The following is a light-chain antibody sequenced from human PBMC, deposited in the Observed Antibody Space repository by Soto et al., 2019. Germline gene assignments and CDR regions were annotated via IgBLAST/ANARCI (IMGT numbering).Light chain of an antibody. V-gene: IGKV3-20*01. J-gene: IGKJ2*01. Sequence: EIVLTQSPGTLSLSPGERATLSCRASQSVSSSYLAWYQQKPGQAPGLLIYGASSRATGIPDRFSGSGSGTDFTLTISRLEPEDFAVYYCQQYGSSPLYIFGQGTKLEIK. CDR1: QSVSSSY. CDR2: GAS. CDR3: QQYGSSPLYI.